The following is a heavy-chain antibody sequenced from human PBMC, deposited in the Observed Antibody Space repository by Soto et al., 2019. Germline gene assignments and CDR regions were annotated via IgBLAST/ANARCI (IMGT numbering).Heavy chain of an antibody. CDR2: IYYSGST. CDR1: GGSISSGDYY. Sequence: QVHLQESGPGLVKPSQTLSLTCTVSGGSISSGDYYWSWIRQPPGKGLEWIGYIYYSGSTYYNPSLKRRVTIPVDPAMIPLSLKMSSVTAADTAVYYCARDEIGYCRSTSCSNWLDPWGQGTLVTVSS. J-gene: IGHJ5*02. D-gene: IGHD2-2*01. V-gene: IGHV4-30-4*01. CDR3: ARDEIGYCRSTSCSNWLDP.